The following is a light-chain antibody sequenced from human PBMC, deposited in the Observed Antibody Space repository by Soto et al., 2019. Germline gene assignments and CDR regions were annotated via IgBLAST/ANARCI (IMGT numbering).Light chain of an antibody. J-gene: IGLJ1*01. V-gene: IGLV2-14*01. CDR1: GSDVGGYNH. CDR3: SSYTSSSPLSTYV. CDR2: EVN. Sequence: QSVLTQPASASGSLGPSITISRAGTGSDVGGYNHVSWYQQHPGKAPKLMIYEVNNRPSGVSNRFSGSKSGNTASLIISGLQAEDEADYYCSSYTSSSPLSTYVFGTGTKVTVL.